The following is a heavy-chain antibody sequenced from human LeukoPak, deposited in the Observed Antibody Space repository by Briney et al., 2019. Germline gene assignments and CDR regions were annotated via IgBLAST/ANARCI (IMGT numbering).Heavy chain of an antibody. CDR1: GDSISRYS. V-gene: IGHV4-59*01. CDR3: ARVTYYDFWSGSSGAFDI. D-gene: IGHD3-3*01. Sequence: SETLSLTCIVSGDSISRYSWSWVRQPPGKGLDWITYTFKSGSTYYNPFLKSRVTISVDTSKNQFSLKLSSVTAADTAVYYCARVTYYDFWSGSSGAFDIWGQGTMVTVSS. J-gene: IGHJ3*02. CDR2: TFKSGST.